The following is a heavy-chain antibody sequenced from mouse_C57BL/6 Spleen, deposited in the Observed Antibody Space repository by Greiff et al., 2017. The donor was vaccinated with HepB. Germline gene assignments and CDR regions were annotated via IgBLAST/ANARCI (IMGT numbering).Heavy chain of an antibody. CDR1: GFTFTDYY. CDR2: IRNKANGYTT. V-gene: IGHV7-3*01. D-gene: IGHD4-1*01. J-gene: IGHJ1*03. Sequence: EVQVVESGGGLVQPGGSLSLSCAASGFTFTDYYMSWVRQPPGKALEWLGFIRNKANGYTTEYSASVKGRFTISRDNSQSILYLQMNALRAEDSATYYCARSLKLGRYFDVWGTGTTVTVSS. CDR3: ARSLKLGRYFDV.